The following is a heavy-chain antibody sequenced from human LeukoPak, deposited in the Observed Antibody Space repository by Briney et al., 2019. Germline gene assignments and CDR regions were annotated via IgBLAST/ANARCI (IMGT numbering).Heavy chain of an antibody. Sequence: SETLSLTCTVSGGSISSSSYYWGWIRQPPGKGLEWIGSIYYSGSTYYNPSLKSRVTISVDTSKNQFSLKLSSVTAADTAVYYCASLYDYVWGSQIDYWGQGTLVTVSS. J-gene: IGHJ4*02. CDR2: IYYSGST. CDR3: ASLYDYVWGSQIDY. V-gene: IGHV4-39*07. D-gene: IGHD3-16*01. CDR1: GGSISSSSYY.